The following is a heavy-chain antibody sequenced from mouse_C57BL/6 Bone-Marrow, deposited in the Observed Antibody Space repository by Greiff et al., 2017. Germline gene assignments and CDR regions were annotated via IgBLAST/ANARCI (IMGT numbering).Heavy chain of an antibody. V-gene: IGHV1-19*01. CDR2: INPYNGGT. D-gene: IGHD6-1*01. Sequence: VQLQQSGPVLVKPGASVKMSCKASGYTFTDYYMNWVKQSHGKSLEWIGVINPYNGGTSYNQKFKGKATLTVEKSSSTAYMELNSLTSEDSAVYYCARLPSTLIAYWGQGTLVTVSA. CDR3: ARLPSTLIAY. J-gene: IGHJ3*01. CDR1: GYTFTDYY.